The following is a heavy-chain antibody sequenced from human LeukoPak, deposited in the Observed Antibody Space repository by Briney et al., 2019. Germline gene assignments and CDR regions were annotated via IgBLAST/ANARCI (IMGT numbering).Heavy chain of an antibody. D-gene: IGHD3-10*01. CDR1: GYTFTSYW. J-gene: IGHJ4*02. V-gene: IGHV5-51*01. CDR3: ARDYGSGSYYYDY. CDR2: IYPDDSDT. Sequence: GESLKISCKGSGYTFTSYWIDWVRQMPGKGLEWMGIIYPDDSDTRYSPSFQGQVTIPPDKSISTAYLQWSGLQASDTAMYYCARDYGSGSYYYDYWGQGTLVTVSS.